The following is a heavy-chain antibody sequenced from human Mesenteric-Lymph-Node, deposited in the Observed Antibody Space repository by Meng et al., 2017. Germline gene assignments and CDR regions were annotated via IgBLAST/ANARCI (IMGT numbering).Heavy chain of an antibody. D-gene: IGHD3-10*01. Sequence: QVQLTQWGAEVLKPSETLSLTCAVYGGSLRGYYWSWIRQPPGKGLEWMGEVYHNGVTKYSPSLRSRVVISIDTSKNQFSLNLRSVSAADTAMYYCARGGATPMIIKYWGPGTLVTVSS. V-gene: IGHV4-34*02. J-gene: IGHJ4*02. CDR2: VYHNGVT. CDR1: GGSLRGYY. CDR3: ARGGATPMIIKY.